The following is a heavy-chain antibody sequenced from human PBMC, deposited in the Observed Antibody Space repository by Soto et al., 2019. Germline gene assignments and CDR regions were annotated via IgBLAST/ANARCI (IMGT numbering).Heavy chain of an antibody. CDR2: ISGSGGST. D-gene: IGHD6-19*01. J-gene: IGHJ4*02. CDR1: GFTFSSYA. CDR3: AKGLGYSSGWHVLFDY. V-gene: IGHV3-23*01. Sequence: PGGSLRLSCAASGFTFSSYAMSWVRQAPGKGLEWVSAISGSGGSTYYADSVKGRFTISRDNSKNTLFLQMNSLRAEDTAVYYCAKGLGYSSGWHVLFDYWGQGALVTVSS.